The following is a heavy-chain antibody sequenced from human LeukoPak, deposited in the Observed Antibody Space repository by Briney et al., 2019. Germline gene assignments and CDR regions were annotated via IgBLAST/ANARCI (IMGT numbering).Heavy chain of an antibody. D-gene: IGHD3-22*01. V-gene: IGHV5-51*01. CDR3: ARPNSAYYYDSSGFLDAFDI. CDR1: GYSFTSYW. Sequence: KRGESLKISCKGSGYSFTSYWIGWVRQMPGKGLEWMGINYPGDSDTIYSPSFQGQVTISADKSISTAYLQWSSLKASDTAMYYCARPNSAYYYDSSGFLDAFDIWGQGTMVTVSS. J-gene: IGHJ3*02. CDR2: NYPGDSDT.